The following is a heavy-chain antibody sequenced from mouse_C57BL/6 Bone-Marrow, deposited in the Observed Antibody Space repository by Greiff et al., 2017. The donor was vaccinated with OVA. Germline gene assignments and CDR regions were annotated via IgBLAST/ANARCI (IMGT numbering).Heavy chain of an antibody. CDR1: GFTFSSYA. V-gene: IGHV5-4*01. D-gene: IGHD1-1*01. CDR2: ISDGGSYT. Sequence: EVQLVESGGGLVKPGGSLKLSCAASGFTFSSYAMSWVRQTPEKRLEWVATISDGGSYTYYPDNVKGRFTISRDNAKNNLYLQMSHLKSEDTAMYYCARGFMENYFDYWGQGTTLTVSS. J-gene: IGHJ2*01. CDR3: ARGFMENYFDY.